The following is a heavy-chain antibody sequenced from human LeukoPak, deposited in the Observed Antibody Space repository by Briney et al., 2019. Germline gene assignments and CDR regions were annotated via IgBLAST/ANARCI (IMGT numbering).Heavy chain of an antibody. CDR3: ARGAERAYSSSSNYYYYGMDV. D-gene: IGHD6-6*01. CDR1: GFTFSSYG. CDR2: IWYDGSNK. J-gene: IGHJ6*02. Sequence: QPGGSLRLSCAASGFTFSSYGVHWVRQAPGKGLEWVAVIWYDGSNKYYADSVKGRFTISRDNSKNTLYLQMNSLRAEDTAVYYCARGAERAYSSSSNYYYYGMDVWGQGTTVTVSS. V-gene: IGHV3-33*01.